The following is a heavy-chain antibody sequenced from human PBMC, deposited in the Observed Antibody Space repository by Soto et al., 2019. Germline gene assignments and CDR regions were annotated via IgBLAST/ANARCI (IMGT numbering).Heavy chain of an antibody. J-gene: IGHJ4*02. D-gene: IGHD6-13*01. V-gene: IGHV3-30-3*01. CDR1: GFTFSSYA. CDR3: ARDKGQHTAAIDY. CDR2: ISYDGSNK. Sequence: QVQLVESGGGVVQPGRSLRLSCAASGFTFSSYAMHWDRQAPGKGLEWVAVISYDGSNKYYADSVKGRFTISRDNSKNTLYLQMNSLRAEDTAVYYCARDKGQHTAAIDYWGQGTLVTVSS.